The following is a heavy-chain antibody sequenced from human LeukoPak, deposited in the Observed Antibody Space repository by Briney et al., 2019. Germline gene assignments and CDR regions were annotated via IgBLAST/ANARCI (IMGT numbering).Heavy chain of an antibody. Sequence: GGSLRLSCAASGFTFDDYGMSWVRQAPGKGLEWVSGINWNGGSTGYADSAKGRFTISRDNAKNSLYLQMNSLRAEDTALYHCARFRSRGSSMGYYFDYWGQGTLVTVSS. CDR1: GFTFDDYG. CDR3: ARFRSRGSSMGYYFDY. D-gene: IGHD1-26*01. J-gene: IGHJ4*02. CDR2: INWNGGST. V-gene: IGHV3-20*01.